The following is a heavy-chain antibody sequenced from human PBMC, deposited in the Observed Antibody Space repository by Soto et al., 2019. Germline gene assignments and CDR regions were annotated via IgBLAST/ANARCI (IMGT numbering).Heavy chain of an antibody. J-gene: IGHJ4*02. V-gene: IGHV4-30-2*01. CDR2: IYPSGTI. Sequence: SETLSLTCAVSGVSITTRGSSWSWFRQPPWKGLEWIGYIYPSGTIFLSPSLRSRVTISMDTSINQFSLRLTSVTAADTAVYYCDTYTAYAKYNFDNWGRGALGTVSS. CDR3: DTYTAYAKYNFDN. CDR1: GVSITTRGSS. D-gene: IGHD5-12*01.